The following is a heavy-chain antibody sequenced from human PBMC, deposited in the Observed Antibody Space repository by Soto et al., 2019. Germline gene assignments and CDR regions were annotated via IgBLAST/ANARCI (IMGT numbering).Heavy chain of an antibody. CDR1: GGSMNAHF. CDR3: ARINGGSPDF. J-gene: IGHJ4*02. D-gene: IGHD2-15*01. Sequence: SATLSLTCSVSGGSMNAHFWSWIRQSAGKGLEWIGHIYISGTTMYNPSLKSRVTMSVDPPKNQLSLKLSSVTAADPAVYYCARINGGSPDFWGQGTLVTVS. V-gene: IGHV4-4*07. CDR2: IYISGTT.